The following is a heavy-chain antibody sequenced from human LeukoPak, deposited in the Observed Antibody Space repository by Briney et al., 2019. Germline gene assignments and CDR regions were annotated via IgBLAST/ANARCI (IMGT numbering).Heavy chain of an antibody. Sequence: SETLSLTCAVYGGSFSGYYWSWIRQPPGKGLEWIGEINHSGSTNYNPSLKSRVTISLDTSKNQFSLKLSSVTAADTAVYYCAGAPIAAAGTRLGYWGQGTLVTVSS. V-gene: IGHV4-34*01. J-gene: IGHJ4*02. CDR3: AGAPIAAAGTRLGY. CDR1: GGSFSGYY. CDR2: INHSGST. D-gene: IGHD6-13*01.